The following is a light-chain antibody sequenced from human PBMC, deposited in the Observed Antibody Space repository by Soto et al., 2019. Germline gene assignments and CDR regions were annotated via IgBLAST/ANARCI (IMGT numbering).Light chain of an antibody. Sequence: EIVLTHSPATLSLSPGERATLSCRASQSVSSYLAWYQQKPGQAPRLLIYDASNRATGIPARFSGSGSATEFTLNISRLEPEDFAVYYCQQRSNCVTVGPGTKVDIK. J-gene: IGKJ3*01. CDR1: QSVSSY. V-gene: IGKV3-11*01. CDR3: QQRSNCVT. CDR2: DAS.